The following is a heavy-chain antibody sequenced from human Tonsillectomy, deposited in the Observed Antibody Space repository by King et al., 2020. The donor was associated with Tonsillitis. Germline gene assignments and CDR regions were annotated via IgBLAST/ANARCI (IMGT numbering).Heavy chain of an antibody. CDR1: GGSISSYY. D-gene: IGHD3-16*01. J-gene: IGHJ4*02. Sequence: VQLQESGPGLVKPSETLSLTCTVSGGSISSYYWSWIRQPPGKGLEWIGYIYYSGSTNYNPSLKSRVTISVDTSKNQFSLKLSPVTAADTAVYYCAREKNYVWGYYLDYWGQGTLVTVSS. V-gene: IGHV4-59*01. CDR3: AREKNYVWGYYLDY. CDR2: IYYSGST.